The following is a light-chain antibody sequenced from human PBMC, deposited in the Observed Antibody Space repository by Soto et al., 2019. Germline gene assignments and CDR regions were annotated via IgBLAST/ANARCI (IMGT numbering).Light chain of an antibody. CDR1: QSVSSDY. CDR2: GAS. Sequence: EIVLTQSPGTLSLSPGESATLSCRASQSVSSDYLTWYQQKPGQAPRLLIYGASSRATGIPDRFSGSGSGTDFTLTISRLEPEDFAVYYCQQYVGSLWTFGQGTKVDIK. CDR3: QQYVGSLWT. V-gene: IGKV3-20*01. J-gene: IGKJ1*01.